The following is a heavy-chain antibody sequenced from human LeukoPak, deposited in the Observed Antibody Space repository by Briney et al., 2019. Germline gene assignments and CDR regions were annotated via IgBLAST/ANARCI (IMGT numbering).Heavy chain of an antibody. V-gene: IGHV4-59*05. CDR2: IYYSGST. J-gene: IGHJ5*02. D-gene: IGHD3-3*01. CDR3: ARAKGTYYDFWSGSNWFDP. Sequence: PGGSLRLSCAASGFTFSSYSMNWVRQAPGKGLEWIGSIYYSGSTYYNPSLKSRVTISVDTSKNQFSLKLSSVTAADTAVYYCARAKGTYYDFWSGSNWFDPWGQGTLVTVSS. CDR1: GFTFSSYSMN.